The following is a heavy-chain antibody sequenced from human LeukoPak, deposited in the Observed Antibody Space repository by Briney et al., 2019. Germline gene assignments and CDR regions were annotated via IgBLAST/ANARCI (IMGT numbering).Heavy chain of an antibody. Sequence: SVTVSCKASGGTFSSYAISWVRQAPGQGPEWMGGIIPIIGTANYAQKFQGRVTITADESTSTAYMELSSLRSEDTAVYYCARDPMACSSTSCWGHYYYYGMDVWGKGTTVTVSS. CDR2: IIPIIGTA. D-gene: IGHD2-2*01. CDR3: ARDPMACSSTSCWGHYYYYGMDV. CDR1: GGTFSSYA. V-gene: IGHV1-69*13. J-gene: IGHJ6*04.